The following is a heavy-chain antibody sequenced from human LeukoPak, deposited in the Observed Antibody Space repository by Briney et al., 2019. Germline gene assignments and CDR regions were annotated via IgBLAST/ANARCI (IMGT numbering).Heavy chain of an antibody. D-gene: IGHD3-10*01. V-gene: IGHV3-7*01. J-gene: IGHJ4*02. Sequence: GGSLRLSCAASGFTFSSYWMSWVRQAPGKGLEWVANIKQDGSEKYYVDSVKGRFTTSRDNAKNSLYLQMNSLRAEDTAVYYCARGSEPMVRGVIFDYWGQGTLVTVSS. CDR2: IKQDGSEK. CDR1: GFTFSSYW. CDR3: ARGSEPMVRGVIFDY.